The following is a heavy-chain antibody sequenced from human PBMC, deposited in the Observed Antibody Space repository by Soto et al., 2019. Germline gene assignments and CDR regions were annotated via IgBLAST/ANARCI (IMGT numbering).Heavy chain of an antibody. V-gene: IGHV1-69*04. J-gene: IGHJ5*02. CDR2: IIPILGIA. D-gene: IGHD3-10*01. Sequence: SVKVSCKASGGTFSSYTISWVRQAPGQGLEWMGRIIPILGIANYAQKFQGRVTITADKSTSTAYMELSSLRSEDTAVYYCARDSSYYGSGSTIGWFDPWGQGTLVTVSS. CDR3: ARDSSYYGSGSTIGWFDP. CDR1: GGTFSSYT.